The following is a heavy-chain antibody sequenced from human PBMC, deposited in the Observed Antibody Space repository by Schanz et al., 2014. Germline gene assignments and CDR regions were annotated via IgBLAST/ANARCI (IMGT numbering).Heavy chain of an antibody. V-gene: IGHV3-53*01. Sequence: EVQLVESGGGLIQPGGSLRLSCAVSGFTVNTNYMSWVRQAPGKGLEWISSMYINSGSTQYADSVKGRFIISRDSSKNTLFLQMNSLRAEDTALYYCVGIHVAVAEAFYWGQGALVIVSS. J-gene: IGHJ4*02. CDR3: VGIHVAVAEAFY. CDR2: MYINSGST. D-gene: IGHD6-19*01. CDR1: GFTVNTNY.